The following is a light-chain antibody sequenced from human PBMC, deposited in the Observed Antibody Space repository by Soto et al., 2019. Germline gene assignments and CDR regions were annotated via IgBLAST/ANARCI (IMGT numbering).Light chain of an antibody. J-gene: IGLJ3*02. Sequence: QSALTQPASVSGSPGQSITNSCTGTSSDVGGYNYVSWYQQHPGKAPKLMIYEVSNRPSGVSNRFSGSKSGNTASLTISGLQAEDEADYYCSSYTSNSTWVFGGGTKVTVL. V-gene: IGLV2-14*01. CDR3: SSYTSNSTWV. CDR1: SSDVGGYNY. CDR2: EVS.